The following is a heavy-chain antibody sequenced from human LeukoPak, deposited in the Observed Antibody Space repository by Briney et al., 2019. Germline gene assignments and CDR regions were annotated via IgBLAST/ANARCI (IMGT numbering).Heavy chain of an antibody. CDR1: GYTFTSYG. Sequence: ASVKVSCKASGYTFTSYGVSWVRQAPGQGLEWMGWISAYNGNTNYAQKLQGRVTMTTDTSTSTAYMELRSLRSDDTAVYYCARDVEGYCSSTSCYPQSYYYGMDVWGQGTTVTVSS. CDR2: ISAYNGNT. J-gene: IGHJ6*02. V-gene: IGHV1-18*01. D-gene: IGHD2-2*01. CDR3: ARDVEGYCSSTSCYPQSYYYGMDV.